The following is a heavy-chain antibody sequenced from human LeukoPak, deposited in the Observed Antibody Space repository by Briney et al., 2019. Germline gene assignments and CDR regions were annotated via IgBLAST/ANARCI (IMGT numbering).Heavy chain of an antibody. V-gene: IGHV4-59*01. CDR2: IYYSGST. CDR3: ARQPVDEDNCFDP. D-gene: IGHD5-24*01. J-gene: IGHJ5*02. CDR1: GGSIISYY. Sequence: SETLSLTCTVSGGSIISYYWSWIRQPPGKGLEWIGYIYYSGSTNYNHSLKSRVTISVDTSKNQFSLKLSSVTAADTAVYYCARQPVDEDNCFDPWGQGTLVTVSS.